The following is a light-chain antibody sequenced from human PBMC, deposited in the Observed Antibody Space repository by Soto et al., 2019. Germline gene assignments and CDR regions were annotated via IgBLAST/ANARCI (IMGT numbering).Light chain of an antibody. J-gene: IGKJ2*01. V-gene: IGKV3-11*01. Sequence: EIVLTQSPATLSLSPGERATLSCRASQSVSVYLAWYQQRPGQAPRLLIYDASTRATGIPARFSGSGSGTDFTLSISSLEPEDFAVYYCQQRSAWPPYTFGQGNKLEIK. CDR2: DAS. CDR1: QSVSVY. CDR3: QQRSAWPPYT.